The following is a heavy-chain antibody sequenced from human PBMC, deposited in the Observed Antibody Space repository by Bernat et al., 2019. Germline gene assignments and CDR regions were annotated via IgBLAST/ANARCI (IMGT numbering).Heavy chain of an antibody. V-gene: IGHV3-74*01. D-gene: IGHD3-16*01. J-gene: IGHJ3*02. CDR3: AREETRGRDAFDM. CDR2: INTDARST. CDR1: GFTFSSYW. Sequence: EVQLVESGGGLVQPGGSLRLSCTASGFTFSSYWMPWVRQAPGKGLVWVSRINTDARSTNYADFWKGRFTISRDNAKNTLYLEMNSLRAEDTAVYYCAREETRGRDAFDMWGQGTMITVSS.